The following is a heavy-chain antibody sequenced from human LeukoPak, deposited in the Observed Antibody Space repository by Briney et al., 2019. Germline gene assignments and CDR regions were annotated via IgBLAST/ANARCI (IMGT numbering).Heavy chain of an antibody. CDR2: ISWNSGSI. Sequence: GWSLRLSCAASGFTFDDYAMHWVRQAPGKGLEWVSGISWNSGSIVYAESVKGRFTISRDSAKNSVDLQMNSLRAEDMALYYCARVGRYGGGADYFDYWGQGTLVTVSS. D-gene: IGHD3-16*01. CDR1: GFTFDDYA. V-gene: IGHV3-9*03. J-gene: IGHJ4*02. CDR3: ARVGRYGGGADYFDY.